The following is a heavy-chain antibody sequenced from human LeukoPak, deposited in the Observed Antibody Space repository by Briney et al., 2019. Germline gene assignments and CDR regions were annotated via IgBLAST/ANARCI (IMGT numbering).Heavy chain of an antibody. V-gene: IGHV3-23*01. CDR1: GFTFSNYA. CDR2: ISCNGGST. D-gene: IGHD2-8*01. J-gene: IGHJ4*02. CDR3: AKESSLGVLMPDDY. Sequence: PGGSLRLSCAASGFTFSNYAMSWVRQAPGKGLEWVSAISCNGGSTYYATSVKGRFTVSRDNSKNALYLQMNSLRAEDTAVYYCAKESSLGVLMPDDYWGPGTLVTVAS.